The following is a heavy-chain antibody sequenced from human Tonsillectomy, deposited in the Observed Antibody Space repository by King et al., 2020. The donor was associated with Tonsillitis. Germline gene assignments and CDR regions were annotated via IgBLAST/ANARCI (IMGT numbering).Heavy chain of an antibody. J-gene: IGHJ4*02. CDR3: ARMDFWSGYYRN. Sequence: VTLKESGPALVKPTQTLTLTCTFSGFSLSTSGMCVSWIRQPPGKALEWLALIDWDDDKYYTTSLKTRLTISKDTSKNQVVLTMTNMDPVDTATYYCARMDFWSGYYRNWGQGTLVTVSS. CDR1: GFSLSTSGMC. D-gene: IGHD3-3*01. CDR2: IDWDDDK. V-gene: IGHV2-70*01.